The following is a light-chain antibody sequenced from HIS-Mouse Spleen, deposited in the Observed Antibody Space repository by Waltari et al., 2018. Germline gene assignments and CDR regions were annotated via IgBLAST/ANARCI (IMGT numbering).Light chain of an antibody. CDR1: ALPNKS. Sequence: SYELTQPPSVSVSPGQTARIPCSGDALPNKSAYGYQQKSGQAPVLVIYEDSKRPSGIPERFSGSSSGTMATLTISGAQVEDEADYYCYSTDSNGNHYVFGTGTKVTVL. CDR3: YSTDSNGNHYV. J-gene: IGLJ1*01. CDR2: EDS. V-gene: IGLV3-10*01.